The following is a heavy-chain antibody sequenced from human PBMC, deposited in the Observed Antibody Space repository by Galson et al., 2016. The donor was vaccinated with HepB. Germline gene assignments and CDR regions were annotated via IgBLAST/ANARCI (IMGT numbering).Heavy chain of an antibody. D-gene: IGHD1-26*01. CDR3: AKLQGWEDAFHI. CDR1: GYSFSSYW. Sequence: QSGAEVKKPGESLKISCKGSGYSFSSYWIGWVRQMPGKGLEWMGIIYPGDSETKYSPSSQGQVTISADKSISTTYLQWSSLKASDTAMYLGAKLQGWEDAFHIWGQGSMVTVSS. V-gene: IGHV5-51*01. J-gene: IGHJ3*02. CDR2: IYPGDSET.